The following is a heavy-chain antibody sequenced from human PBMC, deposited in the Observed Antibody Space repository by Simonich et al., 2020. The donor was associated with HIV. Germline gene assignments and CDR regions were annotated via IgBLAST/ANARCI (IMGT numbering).Heavy chain of an antibody. CDR3: AKDRYSSSSGSFDY. Sequence: EVQLVESGGGLVQPGRSLRLSCAASGFTFDDYAMHWVGQAPGKSREWVTGISGNSGSIGYADSVKGRFTISRDNAKNSLYLQMNSLRAEDMALYYCAKDRYSSSSGSFDYWGQGTLVTVSS. J-gene: IGHJ4*02. D-gene: IGHD6-6*01. V-gene: IGHV3-9*03. CDR2: ISGNSGSI. CDR1: GFTFDDYA.